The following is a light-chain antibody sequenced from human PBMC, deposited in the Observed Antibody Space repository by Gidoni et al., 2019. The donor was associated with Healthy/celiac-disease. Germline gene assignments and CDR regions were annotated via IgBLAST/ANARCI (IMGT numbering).Light chain of an antibody. CDR3: QQYNNWPPMWT. Sequence: EIVTTQSPATLSVSPGERATLSCRASQSVSSNLAWYQQKPGQAPRLLIYGASTRATGIPARFSGSASGTEFTLTISSLQSEDFVVYYCQQYNNWPPMWTFGQGTKLEIK. V-gene: IGKV3-15*01. J-gene: IGKJ2*02. CDR2: GAS. CDR1: QSVSSN.